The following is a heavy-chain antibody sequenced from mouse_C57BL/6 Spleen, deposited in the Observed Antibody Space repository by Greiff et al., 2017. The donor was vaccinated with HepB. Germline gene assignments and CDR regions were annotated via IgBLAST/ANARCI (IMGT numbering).Heavy chain of an antibody. Sequence: EVQLQQSGAELVKPGASVKLSCTASGFNIKDYYMHWVKQRTEQGLEWIGRIDPEDGATKYAPKFQGKATITADTSSNTAYLQLSSLTSEDTAVYYCARFPHYGSSYGWFAYWGQGTLVTVSA. J-gene: IGHJ3*01. CDR2: IDPEDGAT. V-gene: IGHV14-2*01. CDR3: ARFPHYGSSYGWFAY. D-gene: IGHD1-1*01. CDR1: GFNIKDYY.